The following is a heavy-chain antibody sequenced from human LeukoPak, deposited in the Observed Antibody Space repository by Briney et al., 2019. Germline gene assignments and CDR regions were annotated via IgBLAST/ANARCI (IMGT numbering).Heavy chain of an antibody. D-gene: IGHD3-9*01. J-gene: IGHJ4*02. CDR3: ARALTRYDVLTGYSAFDY. Sequence: PGGSLRLSCAASGFTFSDYYMSWIRQAPGKGLEWVSYISSSGSTIYYADSVKGRFTISRDNAKNSLYLQMIRLGADDTALYYCARALTRYDVLTGYSAFDYWGQGSLVTVTS. V-gene: IGHV3-11*01. CDR1: GFTFSDYY. CDR2: ISSSGSTI.